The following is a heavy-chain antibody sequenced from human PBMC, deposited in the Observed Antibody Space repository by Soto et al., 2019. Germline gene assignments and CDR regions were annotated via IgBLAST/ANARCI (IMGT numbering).Heavy chain of an antibody. CDR2: INTYNGMT. CDR1: GYTFINYH. CDR3: AKSPRGEMATD. V-gene: IGHV1-18*01. Sequence: QVQLVQSGGEVKKPGASVTVSCKASGYTFINYHITWVRQAPGQGLEWMAWINTYNGMTDYAKRFQGRVTMTRDTSTSTAYMALRNLGSDDTAVYFCAKSPRGEMATDWGQGTLVTVSS. D-gene: IGHD5-12*01. J-gene: IGHJ4*02.